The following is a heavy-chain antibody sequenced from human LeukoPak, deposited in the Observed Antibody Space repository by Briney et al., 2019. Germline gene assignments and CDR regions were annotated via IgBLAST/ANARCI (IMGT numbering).Heavy chain of an antibody. D-gene: IGHD6-6*01. J-gene: IGHJ4*02. CDR2: IIPIFGTA. Sequence: SVKVSCKASGGTFISYAISWVRQAPGQGLEWMGEIIPIFGTANYAQKFQGRVRITADESTSTAYMELSSLRSEDTAVYYCARVAQPYSSSSGYFDYWGQGTLVTVSS. CDR3: ARVAQPYSSSSGYFDY. CDR1: GGTFISYA. V-gene: IGHV1-69*13.